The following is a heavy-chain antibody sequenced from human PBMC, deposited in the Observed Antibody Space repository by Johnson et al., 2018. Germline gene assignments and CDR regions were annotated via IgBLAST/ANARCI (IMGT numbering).Heavy chain of an antibody. V-gene: IGHV3-30*18. J-gene: IGHJ6*03. CDR2: ISYDGSNK. Sequence: QVQLVQSGGGVVQPGRSLRLSCAASGFTFSSYGMHWVRQAPGKGLEWVAVISYDGSNKYYADSVKGRFTISRDNSKNTPYLQMNSLRAEDTAVYYCAKDHIWFGDYYYYYMDVWGKGTTVTVSS. CDR1: GFTFSSYG. D-gene: IGHD3-10*01. CDR3: AKDHIWFGDYYYYYMDV.